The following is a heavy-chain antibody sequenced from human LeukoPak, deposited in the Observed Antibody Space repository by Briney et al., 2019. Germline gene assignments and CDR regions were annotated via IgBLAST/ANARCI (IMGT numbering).Heavy chain of an antibody. D-gene: IGHD6-13*01. J-gene: IGHJ4*02. CDR1: GGSISSNY. V-gene: IGHV4-59*01. CDR3: ARGVYIAAAQYGY. Sequence: PSETLSLTCTVSGGSISSNYWSWIRQPPGKGLEWLGHIYNSGSANYSPSLKSRVTISVDTSKNQFSLKLSSVTAADTAVYYRARGVYIAAAQYGYWGQGTLVTVSS. CDR2: IYNSGSA.